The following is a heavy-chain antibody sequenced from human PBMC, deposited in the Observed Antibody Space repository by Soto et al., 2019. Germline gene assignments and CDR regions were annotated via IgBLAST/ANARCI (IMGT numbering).Heavy chain of an antibody. CDR1: GFTFSNAW. V-gene: IGHV3-15*01. Sequence: GGSLRLSCAASGFTFSNAWMSWVRQAPGRGLEWVGRIKSKTDGGTTDYAAPVKGRFTISRDDSKNTLYLQMNSLKTEDTAVYYCTTDVAVAGKSGDYWGQGTLVTVSS. D-gene: IGHD6-19*01. CDR2: IKSKTDGGTT. J-gene: IGHJ4*02. CDR3: TTDVAVAGKSGDY.